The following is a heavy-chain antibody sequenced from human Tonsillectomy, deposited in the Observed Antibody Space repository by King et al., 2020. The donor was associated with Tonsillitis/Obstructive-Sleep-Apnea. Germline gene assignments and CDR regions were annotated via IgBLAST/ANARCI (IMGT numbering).Heavy chain of an antibody. CDR2: IDPSDSYT. CDR1: GYSFTSYW. D-gene: IGHD3-16*02. V-gene: IGHV5-10-1*03. Sequence: VQLVESGAEVKKPGESLRISCKGSGYSFTSYWISWVRQIPGKGLEWMGRIDPSDSYTNYSPSFQGHVTISADKSISTAYLQWSSLKASDTAMYYCARHTLITFGGLIVSTNDYWGQGTLVTVSS. CDR3: ARHTLITFGGLIVSTNDY. J-gene: IGHJ4*02.